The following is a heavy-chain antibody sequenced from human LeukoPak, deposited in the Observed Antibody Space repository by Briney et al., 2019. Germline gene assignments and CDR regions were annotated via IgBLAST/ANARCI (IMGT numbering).Heavy chain of an antibody. D-gene: IGHD6-19*01. CDR3: ARRMSIAVTGTPAFDI. Sequence: GRSLRLSCAASGFTFDDYAMHWVRQAPGKGLEWVSGISWNSGSIGYADSVKGRFTISRDNAKNSLYLQMNSLRAEDTAVYYCARRMSIAVTGTPAFDIWGQGTMVTVSS. J-gene: IGHJ3*02. CDR1: GFTFDDYA. CDR2: ISWNSGSI. V-gene: IGHV3-9*01.